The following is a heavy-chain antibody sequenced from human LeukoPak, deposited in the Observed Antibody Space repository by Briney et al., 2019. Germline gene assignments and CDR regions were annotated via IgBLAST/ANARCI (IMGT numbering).Heavy chain of an antibody. CDR3: ARQDYYDSSGYYEVVGFI. CDR1: GFSLSSYS. V-gene: IGHV3-21*01. CDR2: ISGSGSYI. J-gene: IGHJ4*02. D-gene: IGHD3-22*01. Sequence: GGSLRLSCAASGFSLSSYSMNWVRQAPGKGLEWVSSISGSGSYIDYADSVKGRFTISRDYARNSLYLQMNSLRAEDTAVYYCARQDYYDSSGYYEVVGFIWGQGTLVTVSS.